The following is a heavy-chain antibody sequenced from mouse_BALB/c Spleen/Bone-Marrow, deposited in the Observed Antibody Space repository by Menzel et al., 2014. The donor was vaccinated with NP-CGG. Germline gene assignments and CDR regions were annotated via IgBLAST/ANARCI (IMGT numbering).Heavy chain of an antibody. D-gene: IGHD1-1*01. V-gene: IGHV14-3*02. CDR1: GFNIKDTY. CDR2: IDPANGNT. Sequence: EVKLQESGAELVKPGASVKLSCTASGFNIKDTYMHWVKQRPEQGLEWIGRIDPANGNTKYDPKFQGKATITADTSSNTAYLQLSSLTSEDTAVYYCANYYYGSSLFAYWGPGTLVTVSA. CDR3: ANYYYGSSLFAY. J-gene: IGHJ3*01.